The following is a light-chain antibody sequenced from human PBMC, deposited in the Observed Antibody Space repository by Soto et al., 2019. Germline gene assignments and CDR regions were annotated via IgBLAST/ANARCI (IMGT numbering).Light chain of an antibody. CDR3: QQYNNWPPYT. Sequence: DIVMTQSPATLSVSPGERATLSCRASQSVNSNLAWYQQKPGQAPRLLIYGVSTRATGIPDRFSGSGSGTEFTLTISSLQSEDFAVYYCQQYNNWPPYTFGQGTKLEIK. V-gene: IGKV3-15*01. CDR2: GVS. J-gene: IGKJ2*01. CDR1: QSVNSN.